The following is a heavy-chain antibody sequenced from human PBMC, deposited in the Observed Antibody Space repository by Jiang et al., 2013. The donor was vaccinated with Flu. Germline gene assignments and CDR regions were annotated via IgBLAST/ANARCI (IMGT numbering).Heavy chain of an antibody. J-gene: IGHJ4*02. V-gene: IGHV1-46*01. CDR1: GYTFTSYY. CDR2: INPSDGNT. D-gene: IGHD6-19*01. Sequence: QLVESGAEVKKPGASVKVSCKASGYTFTSYYIHWVRQAPGQGLQWMGIINPSDGNTNYAEKLQGRVTMTRDTSTSTVYMELSSLGSEDTAVYFCARGSRPTYEYGWYGPDYWGQGTLVTVSS. CDR3: ARGSRPTYEYGWYGPDY.